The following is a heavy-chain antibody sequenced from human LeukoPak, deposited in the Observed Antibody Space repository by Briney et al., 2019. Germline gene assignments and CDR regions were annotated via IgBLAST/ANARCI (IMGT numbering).Heavy chain of an antibody. CDR1: EFTLSSYA. V-gene: IGHV3-23*01. Sequence: PGGSLRLSCAASEFTLSSYAMSWVRQAPGKGLEWVSAISGSGRSTFYADSVKGRFTISRDNSKNTLYLQMNSLRAEDTAVYYCAELGITMIGGVWGKGTTVTISS. D-gene: IGHD3-10*02. J-gene: IGHJ6*04. CDR3: AELGITMIGGV. CDR2: ISGSGRST.